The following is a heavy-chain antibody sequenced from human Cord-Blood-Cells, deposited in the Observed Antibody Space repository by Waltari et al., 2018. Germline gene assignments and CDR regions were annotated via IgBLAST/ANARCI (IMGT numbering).Heavy chain of an antibody. J-gene: IGHJ3*02. CDR3: AKEYCSSTSCYDAFDI. Sequence: QVQLVESGGGVVQPGRSLRLSCAASGFTFSSYGMHWVRQAPGKGLEWVAVISYDGSNKYYADSVKGRFTISRDNSKNTLYLQMNSLRAEDTAVYYCAKEYCSSTSCYDAFDIWGQGTMVTVSS. V-gene: IGHV3-30*18. CDR1: GFTFSSYG. CDR2: ISYDGSNK. D-gene: IGHD2-2*01.